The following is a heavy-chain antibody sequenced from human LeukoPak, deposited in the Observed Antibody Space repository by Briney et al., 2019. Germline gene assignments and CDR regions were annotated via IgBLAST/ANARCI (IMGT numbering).Heavy chain of an antibody. CDR1: GGSISSYY. V-gene: IGHV4-59*01. CDR2: IYYSGST. CDR3: AREGRSSIAARTFDY. J-gene: IGHJ4*02. D-gene: IGHD6-6*01. Sequence: SETLSLTCTVSGGSISSYYWSWIRQPPGKGLEWIGYIYYSGSTNYNPSLKSRVTISVDTSKNQFSLKLSSVTAADTAVYYCAREGRSSIAARTFDYWGQGTLVTVSS.